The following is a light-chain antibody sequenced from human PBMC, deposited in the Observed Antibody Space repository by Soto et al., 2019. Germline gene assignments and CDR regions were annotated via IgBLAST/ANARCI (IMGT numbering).Light chain of an antibody. J-gene: IGKJ1*01. V-gene: IGKV3-20*01. CDR1: QSVSSSY. Sequence: EIVLTQSPGTLSLSPGERATLSCRSSQSVSSSYLAWYQQKPGQAPRLLIYDASSRATGIPDRFSGSGSGTDFTLTISRLEPEDFGVYYCQQYGSSPTFGQGTKVEIK. CDR2: DAS. CDR3: QQYGSSPT.